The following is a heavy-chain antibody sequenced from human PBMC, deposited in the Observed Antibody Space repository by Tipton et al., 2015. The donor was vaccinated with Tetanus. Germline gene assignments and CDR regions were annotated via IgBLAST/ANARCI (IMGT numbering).Heavy chain of an antibody. CDR1: GFTFSSYG. Sequence: SLRLSCAASGFTFSSYGMHWVRQAPGKGLEWVAVIWYDGSNKYYADSVKGRFTISRDNSKNTLYLQMNSLRAEDTAVYYCARENGGYDYYYYYGMDVWGQGTTVTVSS. CDR2: IWYDGSNK. J-gene: IGHJ6*02. CDR3: ARENGGYDYYYYYGMDV. D-gene: IGHD5-12*01. V-gene: IGHV3-33*01.